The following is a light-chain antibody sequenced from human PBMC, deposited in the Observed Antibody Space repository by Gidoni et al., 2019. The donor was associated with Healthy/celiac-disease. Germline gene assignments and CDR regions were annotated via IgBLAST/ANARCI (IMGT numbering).Light chain of an antibody. CDR3: SSYTSSSAWV. CDR2: DVS. CDR1: SSDVGGYNY. V-gene: IGLV2-14*03. Sequence: QSALTQPASVSGSPGQSITISCPGTSSDVGGYNYVSWYQQHPGKAPKLMIYDVSNRPSVVSNRFSGSKSGNTASLTISGLQAEDEADYYCSSYTSSSAWVFGGGTKLTVL. J-gene: IGLJ3*02.